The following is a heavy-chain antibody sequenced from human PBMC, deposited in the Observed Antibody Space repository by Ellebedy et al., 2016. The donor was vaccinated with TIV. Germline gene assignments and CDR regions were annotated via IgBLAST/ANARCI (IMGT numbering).Heavy chain of an antibody. J-gene: IGHJ4*02. CDR1: GGSISSYY. Sequence: SETLSLTXTVSGGSISSYYWSWIRQPPGKGLEWIGYIYYSGSTNYNPSLKSRVTISVDTSKNQFSLKLSSVTAADTAVYYCARTTVLAEPFDYWGQGTLVTVSS. CDR2: IYYSGST. CDR3: ARTTVLAEPFDY. V-gene: IGHV4-59*01. D-gene: IGHD2/OR15-2a*01.